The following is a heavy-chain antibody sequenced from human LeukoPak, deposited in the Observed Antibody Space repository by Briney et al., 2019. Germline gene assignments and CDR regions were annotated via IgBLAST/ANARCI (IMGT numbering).Heavy chain of an antibody. V-gene: IGHV1-2*02. J-gene: IGHJ4*02. D-gene: IGHD2-2*01. Sequence: ASVKVSCKASGYTFTGYYMHWVRQAPGQGLEWMGWINPNSGGTNYAQKFQGRVTMTRDTSISTAYMELGRLRSDDTAVYYCARGVVVPAAAIDYWGQGTLVTVSS. CDR3: ARGVVVPAAAIDY. CDR2: INPNSGGT. CDR1: GYTFTGYY.